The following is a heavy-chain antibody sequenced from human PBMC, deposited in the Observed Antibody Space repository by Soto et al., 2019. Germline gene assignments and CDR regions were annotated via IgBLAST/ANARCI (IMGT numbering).Heavy chain of an antibody. CDR2: ISAYNGNT. V-gene: IGHV1-18*01. CDR1: GYTFTNYG. J-gene: IGHJ5*02. CDR3: ASAGQWLDEGWFDP. Sequence: QVHLEQSGPEVKRPGASVKVSCKASGYTFTNYGFAWVRQAPGQGLEWMGWISAYNGNTNYADSLQGRVTITTDTSPSTAYMELRGLRSDDTAVYYCASAGQWLDEGWFDPWGQGTLVTVSS. D-gene: IGHD6-19*01.